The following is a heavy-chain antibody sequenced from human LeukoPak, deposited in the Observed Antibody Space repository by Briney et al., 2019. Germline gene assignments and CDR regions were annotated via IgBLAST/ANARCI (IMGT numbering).Heavy chain of an antibody. V-gene: IGHV3-21*01. CDR3: ARVIYCSSTSCDWFDP. Sequence: GGSLRLSCAASGFTFSSYSMNWVRQAPGKGLEWVSSISSSSSYIYYADSVKGRFTISRENAKNSLYLQMNSLRAEDTAVYYCARVIYCSSTSCDWFDPWGQGTLVTVSS. J-gene: IGHJ5*02. CDR2: ISSSSSYI. CDR1: GFTFSSYS. D-gene: IGHD2-2*01.